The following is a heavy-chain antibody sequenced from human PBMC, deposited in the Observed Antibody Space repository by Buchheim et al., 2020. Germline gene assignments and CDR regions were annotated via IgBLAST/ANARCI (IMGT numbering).Heavy chain of an antibody. CDR2: IKQDGSEK. Sequence: EVQLVESGGGLVQPGGSLRLSCAASGFTFSSYWMSWVRQAPGKGLEWVANIKQDGSEKYYVDSVTGRFTISRDNAKNSLYLQMNSLRAEDTAVYYCARELGPITMVRGVIDYWGQGTL. J-gene: IGHJ4*02. D-gene: IGHD3-10*01. CDR1: GFTFSSYW. CDR3: ARELGPITMVRGVIDY. V-gene: IGHV3-7*01.